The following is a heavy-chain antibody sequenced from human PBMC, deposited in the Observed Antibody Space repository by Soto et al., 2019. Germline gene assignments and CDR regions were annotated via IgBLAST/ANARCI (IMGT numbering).Heavy chain of an antibody. D-gene: IGHD2-2*01. CDR3: ARGGVVVPAATYYFDY. V-gene: IGHV3-53*01. CDR2: IFGGGSI. J-gene: IGHJ4*02. Sequence: EVQLVESGGGLIQPGGSLRLSCAASGFTVSSNYMTWVRQAPGKGLEWVSVIFGGGSIYHADSVKGRFTISRDNSKNTLYLQMISLRAEDTAVYYCARGGVVVPAATYYFDYWGQGTLVTVSS. CDR1: GFTVSSNY.